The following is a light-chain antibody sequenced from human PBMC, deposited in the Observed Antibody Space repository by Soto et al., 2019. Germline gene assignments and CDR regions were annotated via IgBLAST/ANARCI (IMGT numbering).Light chain of an antibody. CDR1: SSDVGGYNY. CDR3: RSYAGSTNFL. J-gene: IGLJ2*01. V-gene: IGLV2-8*01. Sequence: QSVLTQPPSASGSPGQSVTISCTGTSSDVGGYNYVSWYQQHPGKAPKLMIYEVTKRPSGVPDRFSGSKSGNTASLTVSGLQAEDEADYYCRSYAGSTNFLFGGGTKVTVL. CDR2: EVT.